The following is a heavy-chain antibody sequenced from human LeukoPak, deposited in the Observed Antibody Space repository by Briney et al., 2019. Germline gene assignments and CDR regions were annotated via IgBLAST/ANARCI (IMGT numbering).Heavy chain of an antibody. CDR2: INPNSGGT. CDR1: GYSFTGYY. J-gene: IGHJ5*02. Sequence: GSSVKVSCKASGYSFTGYYMHWVRQAPGQGLEWMGWINPNSGGTNYAQKFQGRVTMTRATSISTAYMELSRLRSDDTAVYYCARGGPGIAAAGKVWFDPWGQGTLVTVSS. V-gene: IGHV1-2*02. D-gene: IGHD6-13*01. CDR3: ARGGPGIAAAGKVWFDP.